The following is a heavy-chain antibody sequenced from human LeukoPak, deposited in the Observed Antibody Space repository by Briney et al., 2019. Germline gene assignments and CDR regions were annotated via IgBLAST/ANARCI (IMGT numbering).Heavy chain of an antibody. CDR3: AKWMGRDS. D-gene: IGHD6-19*01. J-gene: IGHJ4*02. V-gene: IGHV3-7*02. Sequence: GGTLGLSCAASGFSFRTHWMSWVRQAPGKGLEWVANINQDGRKKFYVDSVEGRFTISRDDAKTSLFLQMNSLRVEDTAVYYCAKWMGRDSWGEGTLVTVSS. CDR2: INQDGRKK. CDR1: GFSFRTHW.